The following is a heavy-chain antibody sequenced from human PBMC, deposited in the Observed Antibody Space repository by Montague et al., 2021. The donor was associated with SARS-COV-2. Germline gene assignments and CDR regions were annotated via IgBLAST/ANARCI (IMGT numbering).Heavy chain of an antibody. CDR1: GFTFSNYW. Sequence: SLRLSCAASGFTFSNYWMSWVRQAPGKGLEWVANIQQDGSKKYYVDSVKGRFTISRDNAEKSLYLQMNSLRAEDTAVYYCARDLSGSQYLYYFDYWGQGTLVTVSS. D-gene: IGHD3-3*01. CDR2: IQQDGSKK. CDR3: ARDLSGSQYLYYFDY. V-gene: IGHV3-7*01. J-gene: IGHJ4*02.